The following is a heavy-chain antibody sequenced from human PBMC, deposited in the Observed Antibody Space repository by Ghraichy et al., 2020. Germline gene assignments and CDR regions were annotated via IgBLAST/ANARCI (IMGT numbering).Heavy chain of an antibody. V-gene: IGHV3-7*03. CDR1: GFNFTSSW. CDR2: IKPDGSEN. D-gene: IGHD3-10*01. CDR3: TRDRAFKCFDY. J-gene: IGHJ4*02. Sequence: LTCAASGFNFTSSWMNWVRQAPGKELEWVAGIKPDGSENYHVDSVTGRFTISRDNARNSLYLQMNSLRAEETAFYYCTRDRAFKCFDYWGQGTLVTVSS.